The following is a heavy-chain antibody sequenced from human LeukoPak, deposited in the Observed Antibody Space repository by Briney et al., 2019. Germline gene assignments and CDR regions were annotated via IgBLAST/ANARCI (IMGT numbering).Heavy chain of an antibody. J-gene: IGHJ6*03. Sequence: GGSLRLSCAASGFTFDDYGMTWVRQAPGKGLEWVSGINWNGDTIGYADSVKGRFTISRDNAKHSLYLQMNSLRAEDTALYYCARERATLDYYYYMGVWGKGTTVTVSS. CDR1: GFTFDDYG. V-gene: IGHV3-20*04. D-gene: IGHD5-12*01. CDR3: ARERATLDYYYYMGV. CDR2: INWNGDTI.